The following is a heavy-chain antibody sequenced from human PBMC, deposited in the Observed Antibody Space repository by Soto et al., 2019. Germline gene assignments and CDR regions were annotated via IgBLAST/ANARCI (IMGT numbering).Heavy chain of an antibody. CDR1: GGSFSGYY. J-gene: IGHJ4*02. CDR3: ARLRGGYCSGGSCYGY. CDR2: INHSGST. Sequence: QVQLQQWGAGLLKPSETLSLTCAVYGGSFSGYYWSWIRQPPGKGLEWIGEINHSGSTNYNPSLKSRVTISVDTSKNPFSLKLSSVTAAATAVYYWARLRGGYCSGGSCYGYWGQGTLVTVSS. V-gene: IGHV4-34*01. D-gene: IGHD2-15*01.